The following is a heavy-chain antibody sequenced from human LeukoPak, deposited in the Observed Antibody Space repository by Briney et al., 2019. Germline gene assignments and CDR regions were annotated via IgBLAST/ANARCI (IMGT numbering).Heavy chain of an antibody. CDR2: ISGSGGST. V-gene: IGHV3-23*01. J-gene: IGHJ4*02. CDR1: GFTFSSYA. CDR3: AKAEGRYNWNAGRDY. D-gene: IGHD1-1*01. Sequence: GGSLRLSCAASGFTFSSYAMSWVRQAPGKGLEWVSAISGSGGSTYYADSVKGRFTISRDNSKNTLYLQMNSLRAEDTAVYYCAKAEGRYNWNAGRDYWGQGTLVTVSS.